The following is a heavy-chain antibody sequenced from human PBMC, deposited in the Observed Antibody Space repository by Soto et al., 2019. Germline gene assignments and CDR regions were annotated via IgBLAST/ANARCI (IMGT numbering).Heavy chain of an antibody. CDR3: ARDGMTTGDT. CDR1: GGSVRIYT. CDR2: VFSSVSA. Sequence: ETLSVTGIVSGGSVRIYTGSWVRQPANKGLEWIGRVFSSVSATYNPSLKSRVSISMDTPENRISLKLDSVTAADAGVYFCARDGMTTGDTWGPGTLVTVSS. D-gene: IGHD2-21*02. V-gene: IGHV4-4*07. J-gene: IGHJ4*02.